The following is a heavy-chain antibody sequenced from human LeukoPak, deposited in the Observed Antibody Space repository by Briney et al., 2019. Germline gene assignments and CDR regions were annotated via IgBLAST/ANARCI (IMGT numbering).Heavy chain of an antibody. CDR2: IRYDGSNK. Sequence: PGGSLRLSCAASGFTFSSYGMHWVRQAPGKGLEWVAFIRYDGSNKYYADSVKGRFTISRDNSKNTLYLQMNSLRAEDTAVYYCPKNQGYDNVGGEGNLNDNWGKGTLVTVS. J-gene: IGHJ4*02. D-gene: IGHD3-16*01. CDR3: PKNQGYDNVGGEGNLNDN. V-gene: IGHV3-30*02. CDR1: GFTFSSYG.